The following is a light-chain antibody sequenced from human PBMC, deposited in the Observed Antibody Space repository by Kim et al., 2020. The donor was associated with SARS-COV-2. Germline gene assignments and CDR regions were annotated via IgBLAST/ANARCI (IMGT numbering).Light chain of an antibody. V-gene: IGKV1-5*03. CDR1: QSIGDW. J-gene: IGKJ1*01. CDR2: KAS. CDR3: QRYNSDPWT. Sequence: SSVGDRVTITCRASQSIGDWLAWYQQKPGRAPKLLIHKASSLEPGVSSRFSGSGSGTEFTLTITSLRPDDFAVYYCQRYNSDPWTFGQGTKVDIK.